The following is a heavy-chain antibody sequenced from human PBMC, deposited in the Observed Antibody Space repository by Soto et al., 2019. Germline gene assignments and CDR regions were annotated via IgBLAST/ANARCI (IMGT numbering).Heavy chain of an antibody. V-gene: IGHV5-51*01. D-gene: IGHD3-10*01. CDR3: ARHFDYYYSGTYYPKKYDYGMDV. CDR2: IYPGDSDT. CDR1: GYRFTSYW. Sequence: GESLKLSCQGSGYRFTSYWIGLVRKMPGEGLEWMGIIYPGDSDTRYSPSFQGQVTISAAKSISTAYLQWSTLKASDTAMYYCARHFDYYYSGTYYPKKYDYGMDVWGQGTTVTVSS. J-gene: IGHJ6*02.